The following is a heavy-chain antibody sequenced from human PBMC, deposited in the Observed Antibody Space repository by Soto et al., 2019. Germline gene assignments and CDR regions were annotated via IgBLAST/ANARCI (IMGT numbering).Heavy chain of an antibody. CDR3: ARVKLAGRGSFHD. CDR2: IYHSGNT. CDR1: GYSITNGYY. J-gene: IGHJ4*02. Sequence: SQTLSLTCAVSGYSITNGYYWGWIRQPPGKGLEWIGSIYHSGNTYYNPSLKSRVTLSIDTSKNQFSLKLRSVTAADTAMYYCARVKLAGRGSFHDWGQGTLVTVSS. V-gene: IGHV4-38-2*01. D-gene: IGHD3-3*02.